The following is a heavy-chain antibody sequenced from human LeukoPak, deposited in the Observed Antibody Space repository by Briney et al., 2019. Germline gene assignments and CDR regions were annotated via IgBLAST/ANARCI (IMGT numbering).Heavy chain of an antibody. CDR1: GYTFTSYD. D-gene: IGHD6-13*01. CDR3: ARDGAAAGYYYYGMDV. V-gene: IGHV1-8*01. J-gene: IGHJ6*02. CDR2: MNPNSGNT. Sequence: ASVKVSCKASGYTFTSYDINWVRQATGQGLEWMGWMNPNSGNTGYAQKFQGGVTMTRNTSISTAYMELSSLRSEDTAVYYCARDGAAAGYYYYGMDVWGQGTTVTVSS.